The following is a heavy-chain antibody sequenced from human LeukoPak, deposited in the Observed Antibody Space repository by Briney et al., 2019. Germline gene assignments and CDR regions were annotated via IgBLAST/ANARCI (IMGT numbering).Heavy chain of an antibody. D-gene: IGHD3-22*01. CDR3: ARGYYDSSGYYHDAFDI. V-gene: IGHV1-46*01. J-gene: IGHJ3*02. CDR1: GYTFTSYY. Sequence: ASVKVSCKASGYTFTSYYMHWVRQAPGQGLEWMGIINPSGGSTSYAQKFQGRVAMTRDTSTSTVYMELSSLRSEDTAVYYCARGYYDSSGYYHDAFDIWGQGTMVTVSS. CDR2: INPSGGST.